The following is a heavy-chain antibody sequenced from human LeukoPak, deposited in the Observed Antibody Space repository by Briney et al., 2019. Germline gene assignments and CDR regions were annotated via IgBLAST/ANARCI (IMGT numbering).Heavy chain of an antibody. D-gene: IGHD3-3*01. CDR2: LYYSRTT. CDR3: ARHDGRGGNTMGALDS. CDR1: GGSISSGSHH. J-gene: IGHJ4*02. Sequence: PSETLPLTCTVSGGSISSGSHHWGWFRQSPGKGLEWIGSLYYSRTTYYNPSLNSRVTISVVTSKNQFSLQLNSVTAADTAVYYCARHDGRGGNTMGALDSWGQGSLVTVSS. V-gene: IGHV4-39*01.